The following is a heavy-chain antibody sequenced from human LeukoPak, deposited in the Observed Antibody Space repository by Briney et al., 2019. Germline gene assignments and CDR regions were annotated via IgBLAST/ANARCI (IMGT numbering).Heavy chain of an antibody. CDR3: ARGYGSSWLHS. CDR1: GFTFSSYS. J-gene: IGHJ5*02. V-gene: IGHV3-21*01. CDR2: ISSSSSYI. D-gene: IGHD6-13*01. Sequence: GGSLRLSCAASGFTFSSYSMNWVRQAPGKGLEWVSSISSSSSYIYYADSVKGRFTISRDNAKNSLYLQMNSLRVDDSALYYCARGYGSSWLHSWGPGTLVTVSS.